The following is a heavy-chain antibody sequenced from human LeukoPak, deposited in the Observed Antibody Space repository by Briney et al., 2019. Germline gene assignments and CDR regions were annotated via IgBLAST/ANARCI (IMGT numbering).Heavy chain of an antibody. Sequence: GGSLRLSCAASGFTFSASPMIWVRQVSGKGLEWVSVIYGNGREIHYADSVKGRFTISRDNSKNTLFLQMNSLRAEDTAVYYCAIYAQRWVPFDSWGQGTLVTVSS. D-gene: IGHD3-16*01. CDR3: AIYAQRWVPFDS. V-gene: IGHV3-23*01. CDR1: GFTFSASP. J-gene: IGHJ4*02. CDR2: IYGNGREI.